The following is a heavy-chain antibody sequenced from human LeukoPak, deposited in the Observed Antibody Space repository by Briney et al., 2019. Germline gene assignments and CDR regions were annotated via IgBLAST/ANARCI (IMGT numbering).Heavy chain of an antibody. V-gene: IGHV1-8*01. D-gene: IGHD3-9*01. J-gene: IGHJ3*02. Sequence: GASVKVSCKASGYTFTSYDINWVRQATGQGLEWMGWMNPNSGNTGYAQKFQGRVTMTRQTSISTAYMELSSLRSEDTAVYYCVLRYFDWLIGSDASDIWGQGTMVTVSS. CDR3: VLRYFDWLIGSDASDI. CDR1: GYTFTSYD. CDR2: MNPNSGNT.